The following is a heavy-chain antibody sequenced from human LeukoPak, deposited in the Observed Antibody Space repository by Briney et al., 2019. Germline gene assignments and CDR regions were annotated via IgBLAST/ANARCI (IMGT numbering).Heavy chain of an antibody. J-gene: IGHJ4*02. CDR2: INPNSGGT. CDR1: GYTFTGYY. Sequence: GASVKVSCKASGYTFTGYYMHWVRQAPGQGLEWMGWINPNSGGTNYAQKFQGRVTMTRDTSITTAYMERSRLRSDDTAVYYCARLDYGDVDYWGQGTLVTVSS. CDR3: ARLDYGDVDY. V-gene: IGHV1-2*02. D-gene: IGHD4-17*01.